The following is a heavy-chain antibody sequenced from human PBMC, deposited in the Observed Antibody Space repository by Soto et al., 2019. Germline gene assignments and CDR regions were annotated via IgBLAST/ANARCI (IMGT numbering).Heavy chain of an antibody. Sequence: GESLKISCKGSGYSFAGYWISWVRQMPGKGLEWMGRIDPSDSYTKYSPSFQGHVTISADKSISTAYLQWSTLKASDTGIYYCARRSTYCTSTSCYFDYWGQGIPVTVSS. CDR2: IDPSDSYT. D-gene: IGHD2-2*01. J-gene: IGHJ4*02. CDR3: ARRSTYCTSTSCYFDY. V-gene: IGHV5-10-1*01. CDR1: GYSFAGYW.